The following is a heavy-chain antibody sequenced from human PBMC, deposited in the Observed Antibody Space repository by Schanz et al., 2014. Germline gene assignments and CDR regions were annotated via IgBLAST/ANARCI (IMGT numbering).Heavy chain of an antibody. CDR1: GFMFSSYG. D-gene: IGHD3-10*01. Sequence: EVHLLESGGGLVPPGGSLRLSCAASGFMFSSYGMHWVRQVPGMGLEWVSAISGRDGSTYYADSVKGRFTISRDNSKNTLYLQMNSLRAEDTAVYYCAKGRFGELSAFDIWGQGTMVTVSS. V-gene: IGHV3-23*01. J-gene: IGHJ3*02. CDR2: ISGRDGST. CDR3: AKGRFGELSAFDI.